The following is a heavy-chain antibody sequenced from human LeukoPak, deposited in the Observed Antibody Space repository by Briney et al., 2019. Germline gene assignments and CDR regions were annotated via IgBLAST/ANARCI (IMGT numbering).Heavy chain of an antibody. CDR2: ISYDGSNK. D-gene: IGHD3-10*01. V-gene: IGHV3-30*18. J-gene: IGHJ5*02. CDR3: AKDIYYYGSGKFDP. CDR1: GFTFSSYG. Sequence: GGSLRLSCAASGFTFSSYGMHGVRQAPGKGLEWVAVISYDGSNKYYADSVKGRFTISRDNSKNTLYLQMNSLRAEDTAVYYCAKDIYYYGSGKFDPWGQGTLVTVSS.